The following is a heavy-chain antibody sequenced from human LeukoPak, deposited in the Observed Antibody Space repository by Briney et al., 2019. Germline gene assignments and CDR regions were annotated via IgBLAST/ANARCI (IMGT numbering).Heavy chain of an antibody. J-gene: IGHJ4*02. D-gene: IGHD3-10*01. CDR3: ARGVRGKTLDY. CDR2: ISYDGSNK. V-gene: IGHV3-30*04. CDR1: GFTFSSYA. Sequence: GGSLRLSCAASGFTFSSYAMHWVRQAPGKGLEWVAVISYDGSNKYYADSVKGRFTISRDNSKNTLYLQMNSLRAEGTAVYYCARGVRGKTLDYWGQGTLVTVSS.